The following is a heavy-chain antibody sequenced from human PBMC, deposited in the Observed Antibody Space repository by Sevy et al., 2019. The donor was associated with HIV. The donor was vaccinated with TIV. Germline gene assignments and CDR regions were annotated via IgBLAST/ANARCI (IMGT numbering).Heavy chain of an antibody. V-gene: IGHV3-33*01. CDR1: GFTFNSYG. CDR2: IWLDGSNK. D-gene: IGHD4-17*01. Sequence: GGSLRLSCATSGFTFNSYGMHWVRQAPGKGLEWVALIWLDGSNKYYADSVKGRFTFSRDFVKNTRHLQMNSLRAEDTAVYYCARDLEFYDYGDYGPAFTPDYWGQGTLVTVSS. J-gene: IGHJ4*02. CDR3: ARDLEFYDYGDYGPAFTPDY.